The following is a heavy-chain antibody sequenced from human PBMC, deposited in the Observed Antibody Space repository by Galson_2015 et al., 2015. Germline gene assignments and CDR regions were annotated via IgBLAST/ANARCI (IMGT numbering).Heavy chain of an antibody. D-gene: IGHD5-24*01. CDR2: ISTSDRTM. Sequence: SLRLSCAASGFTFSDYYMSWIRQAPGKGLEWISYISTSDRTMYYADSVKGRFTISRDNAKNSLHLQMNSLRVEDTAVYYCARSPMTTTEDFDYWGQGTLVTVSS. J-gene: IGHJ4*02. CDR3: ARSPMTTTEDFDY. V-gene: IGHV3-11*01. CDR1: GFTFSDYY.